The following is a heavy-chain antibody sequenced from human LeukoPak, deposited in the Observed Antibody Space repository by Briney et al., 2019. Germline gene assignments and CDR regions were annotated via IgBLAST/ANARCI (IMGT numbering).Heavy chain of an antibody. CDR1: GGSISSSNW. CDR3: ASFPRSSSWARWFDP. Sequence: SETLSLTCAVSGGSISSSNWWSWVRQPPGKGLEWIGEIYHSGSTNYNPSLKSRVTISVDKSKNQFSLKLSSVTAADTAVYHCASFPRSSSWARWFDPWGQGTLVTVSS. V-gene: IGHV4-4*02. CDR2: IYHSGST. J-gene: IGHJ5*02. D-gene: IGHD6-13*01.